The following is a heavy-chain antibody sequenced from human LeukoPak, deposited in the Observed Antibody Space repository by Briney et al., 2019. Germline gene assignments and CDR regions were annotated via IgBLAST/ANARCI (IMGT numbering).Heavy chain of an antibody. J-gene: IGHJ4*02. Sequence: GGSLRLSCAASGFTFSSYGMHWVRQAPGKGLEWVAVIWYDGSNKYYADSVKGRFTISRDNSKNTLYLQMNSLRAEDTAVYYCARETRYCSGGSCYPKRGYYFDYWGQGTLVTVSS. D-gene: IGHD2-15*01. CDR3: ARETRYCSGGSCYPKRGYYFDY. CDR1: GFTFSSYG. V-gene: IGHV3-33*08. CDR2: IWYDGSNK.